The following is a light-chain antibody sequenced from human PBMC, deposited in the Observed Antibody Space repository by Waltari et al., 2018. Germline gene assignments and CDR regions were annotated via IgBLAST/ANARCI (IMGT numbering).Light chain of an antibody. CDR3: QSYDTSLSVV. J-gene: IGLJ3*02. Sequence: QSVLTQPPSVSGAPGQKVTLSCTGSGSNIGAGHDAHWYQQLPRAAPKLLIYGSTSRPLGVPDRFFGSTSGTSASLAITGLQAEDEGDYYCQSYDTSLSVVFGGGTKLTVL. CDR1: GSNIGAGHD. CDR2: GST. V-gene: IGLV1-40*01.